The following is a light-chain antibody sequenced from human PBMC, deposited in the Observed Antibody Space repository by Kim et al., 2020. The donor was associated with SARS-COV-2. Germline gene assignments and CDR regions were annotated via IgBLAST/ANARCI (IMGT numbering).Light chain of an antibody. CDR1: QGINNY. J-gene: IGKJ4*01. Sequence: DIQMTQSPSAMSASVGDRVTITCRASQGINNYLGWYQQKPGKVPKRLIYGASTLQSGVPSRFSGSGSGTEFTLTISSLQPEDSATYYCLQHNTYPLTFGGGTQVDIK. CDR2: GAS. CDR3: LQHNTYPLT. V-gene: IGKV1-17*03.